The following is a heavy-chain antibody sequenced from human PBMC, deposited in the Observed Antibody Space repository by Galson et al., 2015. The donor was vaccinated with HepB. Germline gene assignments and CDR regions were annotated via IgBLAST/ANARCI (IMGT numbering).Heavy chain of an antibody. V-gene: IGHV3-9*01. CDR2: ISWNSGSI. J-gene: IGHJ4*02. Sequence: SLRLSCAASGFTFDDYAMHWVRHAPGKGLEWVSGISWNSGSIGYADSVKGRFTISRDNAKNSLYLQMNSLRAEDTALYYCAKETGGYGYYFDYWGQGTLVTVSS. CDR3: AKETGGYGYYFDY. D-gene: IGHD5-18*01. CDR1: GFTFDDYA.